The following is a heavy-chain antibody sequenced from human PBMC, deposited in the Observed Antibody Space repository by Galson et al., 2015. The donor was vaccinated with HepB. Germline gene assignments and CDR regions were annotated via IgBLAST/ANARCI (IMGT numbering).Heavy chain of an antibody. CDR1: GFTFSRYS. CDR2: ISRSSDYI. CDR3: ARGSGDSYGPFDY. J-gene: IGHJ4*02. V-gene: IGHV3-21*01. Sequence: SLRLSCAASGFTFSRYSMHWVRQAPGKGLEWVSSISRSSDYIYYADSVKGRFTISRDNAKNSLFLQMNTLRAEDTAVYNCARGSGDSYGPFDYWGKGTPVTVSS. D-gene: IGHD5-18*01.